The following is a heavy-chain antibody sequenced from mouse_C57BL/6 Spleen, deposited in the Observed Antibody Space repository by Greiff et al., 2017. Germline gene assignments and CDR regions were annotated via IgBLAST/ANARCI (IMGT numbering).Heavy chain of an antibody. J-gene: IGHJ1*03. V-gene: IGHV1-80*01. CDR1: GYAFSSYW. CDR2: IYPGDGDT. Sequence: QVQLQQSGAGLVQPGASVKISCKASGYAFSSYWMNWVRQRPGKGLEWIGQIYPGDGDTNYNGKLKGKATLTADKSYSTAYMQLSSLTSADSAVYFCARSTMGTTGYFDDWGTGTTVTVSS. D-gene: IGHD2-2*01. CDR3: ARSTMGTTGYFDD.